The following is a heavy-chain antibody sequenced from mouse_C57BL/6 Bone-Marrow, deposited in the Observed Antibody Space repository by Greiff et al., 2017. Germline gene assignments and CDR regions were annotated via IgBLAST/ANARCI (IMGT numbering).Heavy chain of an antibody. V-gene: IGHV3-6*01. J-gene: IGHJ2*01. Sequence: EVKLQESGPGLVKPSQSLSLTCSVTGYSITSGYYWNWIRQFPGNKLEWMGYISYDGSNNYNPSLKNRISITRDTSKNQFFLKLNSVTTEDTATYYCARENYSNWGYYFDDWGQGTTLTVSS. CDR1: GYSITSGYY. D-gene: IGHD2-5*01. CDR2: ISYDGSN. CDR3: ARENYSNWGYYFDD.